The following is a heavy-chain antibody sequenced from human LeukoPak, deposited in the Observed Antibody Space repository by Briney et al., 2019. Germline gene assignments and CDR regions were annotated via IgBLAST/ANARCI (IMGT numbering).Heavy chain of an antibody. Sequence: SETLSLTCTVSGGSISTYYWSWIRQPPGKGLEWIGYIYYSGTTNYNPSLESRVTISVDTSKNQFSLNLNSVTAADTAIYFCARGLRSLTRMDGLDIWGQGTMVTVSS. J-gene: IGHJ3*02. D-gene: IGHD3-3*01. V-gene: IGHV4-59*01. CDR1: GGSISTYY. CDR3: ARGLRSLTRMDGLDI. CDR2: IYYSGTT.